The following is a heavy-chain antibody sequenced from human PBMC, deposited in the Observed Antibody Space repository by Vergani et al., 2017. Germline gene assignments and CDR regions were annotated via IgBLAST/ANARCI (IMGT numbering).Heavy chain of an antibody. CDR3: ARDRVLLWLGELLPRYYVDY. J-gene: IGHJ4*02. Sequence: QVQLVQSGAEVKKPGASVKVSCKASGYTFTSYYMHWVRQAPGQGLEWMGWISAYNGNTHSAQKLQGRVTMTTDTSTSTAYMELRGLGSDGAAVYYWARDRVLLWLGELLPRYYVDYGGEGTLVTVSA. CDR2: ISAYNGNT. V-gene: IGHV1-18*04. D-gene: IGHD3-10*01. CDR1: GYTFTSYY.